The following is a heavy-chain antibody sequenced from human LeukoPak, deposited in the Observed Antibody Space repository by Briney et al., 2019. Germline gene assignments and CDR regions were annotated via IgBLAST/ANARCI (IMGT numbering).Heavy chain of an antibody. Sequence: PGGSLRLSCAASGFSFSDYSMNWVRQVPGNGLEWLSYTTNSGSSIFYADSVKGRFIISRDNAKNSLYLQMNSLRAEDTAIYYCARDRPHSGYDFDLWGQGTLVTVSS. D-gene: IGHD5-12*01. J-gene: IGHJ4*02. CDR2: TTNSGSSI. V-gene: IGHV3-48*01. CDR3: ARDRPHSGYDFDL. CDR1: GFSFSDYS.